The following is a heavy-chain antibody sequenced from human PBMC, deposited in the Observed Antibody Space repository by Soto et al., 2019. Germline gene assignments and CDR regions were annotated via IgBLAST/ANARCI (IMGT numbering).Heavy chain of an antibody. CDR3: ATLTTRGVDP. D-gene: IGHD4-17*01. Sequence: QLQLQESGPGLVKPSETLSLTCTVSGGSISSSSYYWGWIRQPPGKGLEWIGSIYYSGSTYYNPSLKSRVTISVVSTMNQFSLKLSSVTAADTAVYYCATLTTRGVDPWGQGTLVTVSS. CDR1: GGSISSSSYY. V-gene: IGHV4-39*01. CDR2: IYYSGST. J-gene: IGHJ5*02.